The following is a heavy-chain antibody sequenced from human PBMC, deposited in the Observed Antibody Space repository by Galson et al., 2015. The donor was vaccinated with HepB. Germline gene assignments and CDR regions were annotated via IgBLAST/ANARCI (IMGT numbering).Heavy chain of an antibody. V-gene: IGHV3-23*01. J-gene: IGHJ3*01. CDR3: AKSTASYGPSDAFDV. CDR1: GFTFSNYA. Sequence: SLRLSCAASGFTFSNYAMSWVRQAPGRGLEWISSISGSAYSTYYADSVKGRFFISRDNSKNTLYLHMNSLRAEDTALYYCAKSTASYGPSDAFDVWDQGTMVTVSS. CDR2: ISGSAYST. D-gene: IGHD5-18*01.